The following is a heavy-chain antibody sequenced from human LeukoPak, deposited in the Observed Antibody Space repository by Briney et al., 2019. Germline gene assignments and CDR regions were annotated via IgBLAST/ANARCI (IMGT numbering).Heavy chain of an antibody. V-gene: IGHV3-23*01. CDR2: ISASGGST. J-gene: IGHJ5*02. CDR1: GFTFSNYA. D-gene: IGHD3-10*01. Sequence: QPGGSLRVSCAASGFTFSNYAMSWVRQAPGKGLEWVSGISASGGSTYYADSVKGRFTISRDNSKKTLSLQMNSLRADDTAVYYCAKGGSGSGPSRWFDPWGQGTQVTVSS. CDR3: AKGGSGSGPSRWFDP.